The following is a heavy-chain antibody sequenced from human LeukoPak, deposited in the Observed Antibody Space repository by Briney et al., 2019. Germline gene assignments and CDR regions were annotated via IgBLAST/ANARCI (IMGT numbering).Heavy chain of an antibody. D-gene: IGHD2-2*01. V-gene: IGHV1-8*01. CDR3: ARGYCSSTSCPDDYYYYGMDV. CDR1: GYTFTSYD. Sequence: ASVKVSCKASGYTFTSYDINWVRQATGRGLEWMGWMNPNSGNTGYAQKFQGRVTMTRNTSISTAYMELSSLRSEDTAVYYCARGYCSSTSCPDDYYYYGMDVWGQGTTVTVSS. CDR2: MNPNSGNT. J-gene: IGHJ6*02.